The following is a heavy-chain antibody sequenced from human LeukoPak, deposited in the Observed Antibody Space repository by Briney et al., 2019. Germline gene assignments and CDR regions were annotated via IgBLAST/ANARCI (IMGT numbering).Heavy chain of an antibody. CDR2: ISASGSRT. J-gene: IGHJ4*02. CDR3: AREVWPGNTGWHLFDY. V-gene: IGHV3-23*01. D-gene: IGHD1-14*01. Sequence: QTGGSLRLSCAASGFTLGTYAMSWVRQAPGKGLEWVSAISASGSRTYYSDSVKGRFTISRDSSKSTVSLQMNSLRAEDSALYYCAREVWPGNTGWHLFDYWGQGTLVTVSS. CDR1: GFTLGTYA.